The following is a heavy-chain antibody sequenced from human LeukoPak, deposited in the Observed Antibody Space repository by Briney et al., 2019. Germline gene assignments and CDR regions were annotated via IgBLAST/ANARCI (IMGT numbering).Heavy chain of an antibody. V-gene: IGHV3-53*01. CDR1: GFTVSSNF. J-gene: IGHJ4*02. CDR3: ARDREYGSGVFDY. Sequence: PGGSLRLSCATSGFTVSSNFMSWVRQAPGKGLEWVSIIYSGGSTYYADSVKGRFTISRDNSKNTLYLQMNSLRAEDAAVYYCARDREYGSGVFDYWGQGTLVTVSS. CDR2: IYSGGST. D-gene: IGHD3-10*01.